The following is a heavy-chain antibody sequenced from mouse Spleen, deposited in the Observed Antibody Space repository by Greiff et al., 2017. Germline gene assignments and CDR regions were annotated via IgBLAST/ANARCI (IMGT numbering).Heavy chain of an antibody. V-gene: IGHV1-69*01. J-gene: IGHJ2*01. CDR1: GYTFTSYW. CDR2: IDPSDSYT. CDR3: AREGHSLFDY. Sequence: QVQLQQPGAELVMPGASVKLSCKASGYTFTSYWMHWVKQRPGQGLEWIGEIDPSDSYTNYNQKFKGKATLTVDKSSSTAYMQLSSLTSEDSAVYYYAREGHSLFDYWRQGTTLTVPS.